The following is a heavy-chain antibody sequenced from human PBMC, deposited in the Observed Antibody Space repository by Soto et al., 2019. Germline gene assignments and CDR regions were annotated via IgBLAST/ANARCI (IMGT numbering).Heavy chain of an antibody. CDR3: AKLSRGRSSWYRAPYGMDV. Sequence: GSLRLSCAASGFTFSSYGIHWVRQATGKGLEWVAVISYDGSNKYYADSVKGRFTISRDNSKNTLYLQMNSLRAEDTAVYYCAKLSRGRSSWYRAPYGMDVWGQGTTVTVSS. V-gene: IGHV3-30*18. D-gene: IGHD6-13*01. CDR2: ISYDGSNK. CDR1: GFTFSSYG. J-gene: IGHJ6*02.